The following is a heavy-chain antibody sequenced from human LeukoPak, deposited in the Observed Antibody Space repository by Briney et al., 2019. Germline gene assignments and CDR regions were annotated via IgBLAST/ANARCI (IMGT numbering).Heavy chain of an antibody. CDR2: IYYSGST. CDR3: ARENWELSAFDI. CDR1: GGSISSYY. V-gene: IGHV4-59*01. Sequence: SETLSLTCTVSGGSISSYYWSWIRQPPGKGLEWIGYIYYSGSTNYNPSLKSRVTISVDTSKNQFSLKLSSVTAADTAVFYCARENWELSAFDIWGQGTMVTVSS. D-gene: IGHD1-26*01. J-gene: IGHJ3*02.